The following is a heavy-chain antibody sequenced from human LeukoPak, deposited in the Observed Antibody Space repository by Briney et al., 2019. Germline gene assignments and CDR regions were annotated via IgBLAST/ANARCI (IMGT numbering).Heavy chain of an antibody. Sequence: ASVKVSCKASGYTFTGYYMHWVRQAPGQGLEWMGWINPNSGGTNYAQKFQGRVTMTRDTSISTAYMELSRLRSDDTAVYYCASSLVLRYLGSYYMDVWGKGTTVTIPS. J-gene: IGHJ6*03. CDR3: ASSLVLRYLGSYYMDV. V-gene: IGHV1-2*02. D-gene: IGHD3-9*01. CDR2: INPNSGGT. CDR1: GYTFTGYY.